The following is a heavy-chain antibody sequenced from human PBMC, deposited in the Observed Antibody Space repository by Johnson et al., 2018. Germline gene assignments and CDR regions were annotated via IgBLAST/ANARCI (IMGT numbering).Heavy chain of an antibody. J-gene: IGHJ6*02. CDR1: GFTFSSYG. CDR3: ARARSWGIQLYYYYYGMDV. Sequence: QVQLVESGGGVVQPGRSLRLSCAASGFTFSSYGMHWVRQAPGKGLEWVAVIWYDGSNKYYADSVKGRFTISSDNSKNTLYLQMNSLRAEDTAVYYCARARSWGIQLYYYYYGMDVWGQGTTVTVSS. D-gene: IGHD5-18*01. CDR2: IWYDGSNK. V-gene: IGHV3-33*01.